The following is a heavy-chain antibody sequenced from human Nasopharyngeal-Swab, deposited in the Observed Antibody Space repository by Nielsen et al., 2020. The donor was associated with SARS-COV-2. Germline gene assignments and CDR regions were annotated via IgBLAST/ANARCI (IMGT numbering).Heavy chain of an antibody. D-gene: IGHD5-12*01. V-gene: IGHV1-46*01. J-gene: IGHJ6*03. Sequence: WVRQAPGQGLEWMAYISSSGTSTNYAPNIQGRVTMTRDTATSTIYMELSSLRSEDTAVYYCARGFIVATIFHYYYYMDVWGKGTTVTVSS. CDR2: ISSSGTST. CDR3: ARGFIVATIFHYYYYMDV.